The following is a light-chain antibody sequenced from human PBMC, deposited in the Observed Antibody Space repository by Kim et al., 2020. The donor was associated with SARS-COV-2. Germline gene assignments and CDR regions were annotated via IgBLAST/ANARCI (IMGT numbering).Light chain of an antibody. Sequence: QSALTQPASVSGSPGQSLTIYCTGTTTDHVSWYQQYPGKAPKLMIYDVYKWPSGVSHSFSCSKSDNTASLTISGLQADNEAAYYCSSYTRNHTLLFGGGTQLTDL. V-gene: IGLV2-14*02. CDR3: SSYTRNHTLL. J-gene: IGLJ2*01. CDR2: DVY. CDR1: TTDH.